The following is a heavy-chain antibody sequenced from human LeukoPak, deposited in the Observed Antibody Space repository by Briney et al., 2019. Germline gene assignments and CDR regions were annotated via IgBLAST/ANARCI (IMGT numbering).Heavy chain of an antibody. CDR1: RYTLTGYY. V-gene: IGHV1-2*02. J-gene: IGHJ5*02. CDR3: AREAPDYGEIGWFDP. Sequence: ASLKVSCKASRYTLTGYYMHWVRQAPGQGLEWMGWINPNSGGTNYAQKFQGRVTMTRDTSISTAYMELSRLRSDDTAVYYCAREAPDYGEIGWFDPWGQGTLVTVSS. D-gene: IGHD4-17*01. CDR2: INPNSGGT.